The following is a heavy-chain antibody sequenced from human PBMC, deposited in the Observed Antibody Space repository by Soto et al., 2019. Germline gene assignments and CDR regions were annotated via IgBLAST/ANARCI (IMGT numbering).Heavy chain of an antibody. CDR1: GGTFSSSA. V-gene: IGHV1-69*12. Sequence: QVQLVQSGAEMKEPGCSVKVSCKTSGGTFSSSAISWLRQAPGQGLEWMGGNIPLFRTPDYAQKFQGRVTIAADESTSTAYMELSSLRSEDTAVYYCARDNDRPQLGGNYYYILDVWGQGTTITVSS. CDR3: ARDNDRPQLGGNYYYILDV. CDR2: NIPLFRTP. J-gene: IGHJ6*02. D-gene: IGHD1-1*01.